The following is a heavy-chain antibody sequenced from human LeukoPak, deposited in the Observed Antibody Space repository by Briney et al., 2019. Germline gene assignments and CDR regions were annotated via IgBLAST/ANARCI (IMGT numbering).Heavy chain of an antibody. D-gene: IGHD3-3*01. CDR3: ADDFWSDYYYMDV. CDR2: ISGSGGST. CDR1: GFTFSSYA. V-gene: IGHV3-23*01. Sequence: GGSLRLSCAASGFTFSSYAMSWVRQAPGKGLEWVSAISGSGGSTYYADSVKGRFTISRDNSKNTLYLQMNSLRAEDTAVYYCADDFWSDYYYMDVWGKGTTVTLSS. J-gene: IGHJ6*03.